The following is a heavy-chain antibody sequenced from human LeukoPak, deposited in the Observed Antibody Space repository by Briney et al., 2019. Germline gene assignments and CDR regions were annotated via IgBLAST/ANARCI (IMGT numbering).Heavy chain of an antibody. Sequence: SGPTLVNPTQTLTLTCTFSGFSLNTRGVGVGWIRQPPGRALEWLALVYWDDDRRYSPSLKSRLTITKDTSKNQVVLTMTNMDPVDTATYFCAHRKNYYDSSVFDNWGQGTLVTVSS. CDR2: VYWDDDR. D-gene: IGHD3-22*01. CDR1: GFSLNTRGVG. V-gene: IGHV2-5*02. J-gene: IGHJ4*02. CDR3: AHRKNYYDSSVFDN.